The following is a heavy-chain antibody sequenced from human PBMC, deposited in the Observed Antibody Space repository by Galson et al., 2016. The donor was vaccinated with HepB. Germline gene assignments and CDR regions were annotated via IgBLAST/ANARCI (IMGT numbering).Heavy chain of an antibody. J-gene: IGHJ4*02. D-gene: IGHD6-19*01. V-gene: IGHV3-23*01. CDR2: ISGSGGGT. CDR1: EFTFSTYA. Sequence: SLRLSCAASEFTFSTYAMTWVRQAPGKGLDWVSVISGSGGGTYYADSVKGRFSISRDNSKNTLYLQMNNLRADDAAVYYCARGAEWLALWYFDYWGQGTQVTVSS. CDR3: ARGAEWLALWYFDY.